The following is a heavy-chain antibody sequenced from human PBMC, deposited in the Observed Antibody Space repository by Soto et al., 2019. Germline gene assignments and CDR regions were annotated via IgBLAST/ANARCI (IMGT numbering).Heavy chain of an antibody. CDR2: INSDGSST. J-gene: IGHJ6*02. V-gene: IGHV3-74*01. CDR3: ARYHPGRRRYYGIYV. D-gene: IGHD1-26*01. CDR1: GFTFSSYW. Sequence: GGSLRPSCAASGFTFSSYWMHWVRQAPGKGLVWVSRINSDGSSTSYADSVKGRFTISRDNAKNTLYLQMNSLRAEDTAVYYCARYHPGRRRYYGIYVWGQGTTVTGSS.